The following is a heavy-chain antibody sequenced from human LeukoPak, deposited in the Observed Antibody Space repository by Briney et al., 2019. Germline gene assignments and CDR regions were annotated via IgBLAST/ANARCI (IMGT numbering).Heavy chain of an antibody. V-gene: IGHV4-38-2*02. CDR2: IYHSGST. CDR3: ARGRYSSGWKLKYYFDY. J-gene: IGHJ4*02. CDR1: GYSISSGYY. Sequence: ASETLSLTCTVSGYSISSGYYWGWIRQPPGKGLEWIGSIYHSGSTYYNPSLKSRVTISVDTSKNQFSLKLSSVTAADTAVYYCARGRYSSGWKLKYYFDYWGQGTLVTVSS. D-gene: IGHD6-19*01.